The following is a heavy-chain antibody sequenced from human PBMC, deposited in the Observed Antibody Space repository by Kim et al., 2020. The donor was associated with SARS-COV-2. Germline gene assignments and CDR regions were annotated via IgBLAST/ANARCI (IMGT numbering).Heavy chain of an antibody. Sequence: GGSLRLSCAASGFTFSSYGMHWVRQAPGKGLEWVAVISYDGSNKYYADSVKGRFTISRDNSKNTLYLQMNSLRAEDTAVYYCAKDQEWELPLRGYYYYMDVWGKGTTVTVSS. J-gene: IGHJ6*03. D-gene: IGHD1-26*01. CDR1: GFTFSSYG. CDR3: AKDQEWELPLRGYYYYMDV. V-gene: IGHV3-30*18. CDR2: ISYDGSNK.